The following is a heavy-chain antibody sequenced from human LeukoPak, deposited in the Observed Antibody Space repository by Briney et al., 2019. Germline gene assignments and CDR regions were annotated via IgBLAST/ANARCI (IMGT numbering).Heavy chain of an antibody. V-gene: IGHV4-59*01. CDR2: IYYSGST. J-gene: IGHJ6*03. Sequence: SETLSLTCTVSGGSISSYYWSWIRQPPGKGLEWIGYIYYSGSTNYNPSLKSRVTISVDTSKNQFSLKLSSVTAADTAVYYCARVGALVGYYYYMDVWGKGTTVTVSS. CDR3: ARVGALVGYYYYMDV. CDR1: GGSISSYY. D-gene: IGHD1-26*01.